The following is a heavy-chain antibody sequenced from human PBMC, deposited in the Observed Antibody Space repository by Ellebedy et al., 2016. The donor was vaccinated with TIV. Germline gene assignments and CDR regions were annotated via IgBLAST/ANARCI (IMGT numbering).Heavy chain of an antibody. CDR1: GFPFSSYN. J-gene: IGHJ4*02. D-gene: IGHD1-26*01. Sequence: GESLKISCAVSGFPFSSYNMNWVRQAPGKGLEWVSYISSSSSYIYYADSVKGRFTISRDNAKNSLYLQMNSLRAEDTAVYYCTRDRIVGATSYGYWGQGTLVTVSS. V-gene: IGHV3-21*01. CDR2: ISSSSSYI. CDR3: TRDRIVGATSYGY.